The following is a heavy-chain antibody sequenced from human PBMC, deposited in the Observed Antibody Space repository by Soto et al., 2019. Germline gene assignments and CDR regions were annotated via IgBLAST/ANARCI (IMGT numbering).Heavy chain of an antibody. V-gene: IGHV1-8*01. Sequence: ASVKVSCKASGYTFTSYDINWVRQATGQGLEWMGWMNPNSGNTGYAQKFQGRVTMTRNTSISTAYMELSSLRSEDTAVYYCAGVNSLLWFWELFLDNYGMDVWG. J-gene: IGHJ6*02. CDR3: AGVNSLLWFWELFLDNYGMDV. D-gene: IGHD3-10*01. CDR2: MNPNSGNT. CDR1: GYTFTSYD.